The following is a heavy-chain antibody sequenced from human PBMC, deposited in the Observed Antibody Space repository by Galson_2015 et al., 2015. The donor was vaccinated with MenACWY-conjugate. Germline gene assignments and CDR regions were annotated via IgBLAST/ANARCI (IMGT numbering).Heavy chain of an antibody. CDR3: ARDNNWYFDS. CDR2: IQADGSFS. CDR1: GFTFNNYW. D-gene: IGHD1-1*01. J-gene: IGHJ4*02. Sequence: SLRLSYAASGFTFNNYWRHWFRPPPGKGLEWLSYIQADGSFSNYADSAKGRFTISTDNAKNMVYLQMDGLGDEDTAVYFCARDNNWYFDSWGQGTLVTVSS. V-gene: IGHV3-74*01.